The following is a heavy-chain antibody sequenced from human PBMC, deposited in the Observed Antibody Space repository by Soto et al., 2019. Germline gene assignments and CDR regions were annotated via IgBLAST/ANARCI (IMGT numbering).Heavy chain of an antibody. J-gene: IGHJ6*02. V-gene: IGHV3-15*01. Sequence: EVQLVESGGGLVKPGGSLRLSCAASAFSSTNAGMTWVRQAPGKGLEWIGRIKSKNDGGTTDYAAPVKGRCAISRVDSKNTLYLQMNRLKADDTAVYYCTHGSGPWEVSGMNVWGQGTTVIVSS. CDR3: THGSGPWEVSGMNV. CDR1: AFSSTNAG. CDR2: IKSKNDGGTT. D-gene: IGHD3-10*01.